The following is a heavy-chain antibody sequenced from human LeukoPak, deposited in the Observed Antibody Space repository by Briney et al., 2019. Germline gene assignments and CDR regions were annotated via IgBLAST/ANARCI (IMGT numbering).Heavy chain of an antibody. CDR3: AKGTTLTPDYYGMDV. CDR2: IKQDGSEK. Sequence: GGSLRLSCAASGFTFSSYWMSWVRQAPGKGLEWVANIKQDGSEKYYVDSVKGRFTISRDNAKNSLYLQMNSLRAEDTALYYCAKGTTLTPDYYGMDVWGQGTTVTVSS. J-gene: IGHJ6*02. V-gene: IGHV3-7*03. D-gene: IGHD2-15*01. CDR1: GFTFSSYW.